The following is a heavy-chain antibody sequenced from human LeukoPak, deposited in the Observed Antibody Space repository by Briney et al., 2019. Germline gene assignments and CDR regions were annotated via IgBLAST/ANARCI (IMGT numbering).Heavy chain of an antibody. J-gene: IGHJ5*02. Sequence: ASVKVSCKASGYTFTSYDINWVRQATGQGLEWMGWMNPNSGNTGYAQKFQGRVTITRNTSISTAYMELSSLRSEDTAVYYCARVTFPSSSWYGGDWFDPWGQGTLVTVSS. D-gene: IGHD6-13*01. CDR3: ARVTFPSSSWYGGDWFDP. CDR2: MNPNSGNT. CDR1: GYTFTSYD. V-gene: IGHV1-8*03.